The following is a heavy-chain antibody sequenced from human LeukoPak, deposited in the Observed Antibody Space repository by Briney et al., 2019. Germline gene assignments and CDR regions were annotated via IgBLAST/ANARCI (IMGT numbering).Heavy chain of an antibody. D-gene: IGHD4-17*01. J-gene: IGHJ4*02. Sequence: GGSLRLSCAASGFTFSSYGMHWVRQAPGKGLEWVAVISYDGSNKYYADSVKGRFTISRDNSKNTLYLQMNSLRAEDTAVYYCANSRNPTVTTFAFDYWGQGTLVTVSS. V-gene: IGHV3-30*18. CDR3: ANSRNPTVTTFAFDY. CDR1: GFTFSSYG. CDR2: ISYDGSNK.